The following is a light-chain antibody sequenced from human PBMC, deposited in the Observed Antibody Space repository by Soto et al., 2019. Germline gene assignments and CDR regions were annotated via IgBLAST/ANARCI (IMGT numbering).Light chain of an antibody. Sequence: AIRITQSPSSFSASTGDRFTIAFRSSRVGSSYLAWYQQKPGKAPKLLIYAASTLQSGVPSRFSGSGSGTDFTLTISCLQSEDFATYYCQQYYSYPQTFGQGTRLEIK. CDR3: QQYYSYPQT. CDR1: RVGSSY. V-gene: IGKV1-8*01. J-gene: IGKJ5*01. CDR2: AAS.